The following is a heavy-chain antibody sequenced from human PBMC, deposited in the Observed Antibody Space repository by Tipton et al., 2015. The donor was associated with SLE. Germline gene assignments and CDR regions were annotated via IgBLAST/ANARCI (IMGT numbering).Heavy chain of an antibody. CDR2: IYTSGST. CDR1: GGSLSSGSYY. V-gene: IGHV4-61*02. CDR3: ARDRPDCSGGSCYQRWFDR. D-gene: IGHD2-15*01. J-gene: IGHJ5*02. Sequence: TLSLTCTISGGSLSSGSYYWSWIRQPAGTGLEWIGPIYTSGSTNYNPSLKSRVTISVDTSKNQFSLKLSTVTAADAAVYYCARDRPDCSGGSCYQRWFDRWGQGTLVTVST.